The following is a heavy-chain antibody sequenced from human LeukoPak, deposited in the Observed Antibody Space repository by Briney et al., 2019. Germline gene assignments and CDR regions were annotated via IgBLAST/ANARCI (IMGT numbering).Heavy chain of an antibody. V-gene: IGHV3-53*01. D-gene: IGHD2-21*02. CDR1: GFAASGNY. Sequence: GGSLRLSCAASGFAASGNYMSWVRGAPGRGLEWVSVIYSGGGTYYADSVKGRFTISRDNSKNMLYLQMNSTAAEDTAVYYCARAVTVVTAIHDWGQGTLVTVSS. J-gene: IGHJ4*02. CDR3: ARAVTVVTAIHD. CDR2: IYSGGGT.